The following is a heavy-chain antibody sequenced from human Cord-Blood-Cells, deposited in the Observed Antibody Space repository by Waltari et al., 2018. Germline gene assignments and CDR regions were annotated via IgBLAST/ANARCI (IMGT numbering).Heavy chain of an antibody. CDR2: RNTTSGNQ. J-gene: IGHJ5*02. CDR1: GYTFTSYD. Sequence: QVQLVQSGAEVKKPGASVKVSCKASGYTFTSYDINWVRQDTGQGLEWRGWRNTTSGNQGFARKVKGRVTVTRNTSISTAYMKLSILRSADTALYYFAGGASGSRYSSSKFYWFDPWGQGILVTVSS. V-gene: IGHV1-8*01. CDR3: AGGASGSRYSSSKFYWFDP. D-gene: IGHD6-6*01.